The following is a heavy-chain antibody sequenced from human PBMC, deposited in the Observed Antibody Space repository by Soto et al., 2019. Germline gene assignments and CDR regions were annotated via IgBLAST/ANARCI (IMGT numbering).Heavy chain of an antibody. V-gene: IGHV4-4*02. D-gene: IGHD6-19*01. CDR1: GGSISSSYW. CDR2: IFQSGAT. J-gene: IGHJ4*02. Sequence: QVQLQESGPGLVKPSGTLSLTCAVSGGSISSSYWWSWVRQPPGKGLEWIGEIFQSGATNYNPSLKSRVTISVDKSKKQFSLMVNSVPAADTAMYYCAGAVGGTLYFDCWGQGTLVTVSS. CDR3: AGAVGGTLYFDC.